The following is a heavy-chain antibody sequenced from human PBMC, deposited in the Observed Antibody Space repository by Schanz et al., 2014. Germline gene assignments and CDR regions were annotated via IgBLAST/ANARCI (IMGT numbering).Heavy chain of an antibody. CDR2: ISSTGTTI. CDR3: AAFNNRDAFNV. CDR1: GFTFSSYN. Sequence: EVQLVESGGGLVQPGGSLRLSCAVSGFTFSSYNMNWVRQAPGKGLEWISHISSTGTTIKYADSVKGRFTISRDNAKNSLYLQMNSLRTDDTALYFCAAFNNRDAFNVWGQGTMVSVSS. V-gene: IGHV3-48*04. J-gene: IGHJ3*01. D-gene: IGHD1-20*01.